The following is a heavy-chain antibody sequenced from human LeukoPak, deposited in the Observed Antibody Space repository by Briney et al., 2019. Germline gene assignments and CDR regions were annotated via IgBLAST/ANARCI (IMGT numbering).Heavy chain of an antibody. CDR2: ISNSGIT. CDR1: GGSISTYY. V-gene: IGHV4-59*01. CDR3: ARSGGYSSSWSL. Sequence: PSETLSLTCTVSGGSISTYYWNWIRQPPGKGLEWIGYISNSGITTYNPSLKSRVTISVDSSKSQFSLKLNSVTAADTAVYSCARSGGYSSSWSLWGQGTLVTVSS. D-gene: IGHD6-13*01. J-gene: IGHJ4*02.